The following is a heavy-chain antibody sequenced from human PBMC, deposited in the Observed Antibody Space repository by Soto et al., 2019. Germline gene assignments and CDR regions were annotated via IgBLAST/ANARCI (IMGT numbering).Heavy chain of an antibody. V-gene: IGHV3-30*18. J-gene: IGHJ4*02. CDR1: GFTFSSYG. CDR2: ISYDGSNK. D-gene: IGHD6-6*01. CDR3: AKDLVAAPDY. Sequence: QVQLVESGGGVVQPGRSLRLPCAASGFTFSSYGMHWVRQAPGKGLEWVAVISYDGSNKYYADSVKGRFTISRDNSKNTLYLQMNSLRAEDTAVYYCAKDLVAAPDYWGQGTLVTVSS.